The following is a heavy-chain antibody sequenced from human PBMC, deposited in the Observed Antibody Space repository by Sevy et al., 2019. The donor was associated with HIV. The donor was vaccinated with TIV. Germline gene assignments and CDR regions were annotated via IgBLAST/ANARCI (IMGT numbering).Heavy chain of an antibody. D-gene: IGHD4-17*01. CDR2: IWSDGAYQ. Sequence: GGSLRLSCAATGFTFSNYAMHWVRQAPGKGMEWVAIIWSDGAYQYHGDSVKGRFTISRDNSKNTLYLQMNNVRVEDTAVYYCARPRANYVDHYFFYAMDVWGQGTTVTVSS. CDR1: GFTFSNYA. J-gene: IGHJ6*02. CDR3: ARPRANYVDHYFFYAMDV. V-gene: IGHV3-33*01.